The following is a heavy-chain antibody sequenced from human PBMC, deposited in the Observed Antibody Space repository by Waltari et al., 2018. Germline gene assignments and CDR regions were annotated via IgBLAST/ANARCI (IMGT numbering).Heavy chain of an antibody. D-gene: IGHD3-16*01. J-gene: IGHJ4*02. CDR3: ARGGFGNFDY. V-gene: IGHV4-34*01. CDR1: GGSFSGYY. Sequence: QVQLQQWGAGLLKPSETLSLTCAVHGGSFSGYYWSWIRQPPGKGLEWIGEINHSGSTNYNPSLKSRVTISVDTSKNQFSLKLSSVTAADTAVYYCARGGFGNFDYWGQGTLVTVSS. CDR2: INHSGST.